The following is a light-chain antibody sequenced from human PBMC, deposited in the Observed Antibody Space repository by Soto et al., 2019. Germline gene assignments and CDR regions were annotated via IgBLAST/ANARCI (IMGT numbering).Light chain of an antibody. V-gene: IGKV1-8*01. Sequence: AIRMTQSPSSFSASTGDRVTITCRASQGISSYLAWYQQKPGKAPKLLIYAASTLQSGVPSRFSGSGSGTDFTLTISCLQSEDFATYYCQQYYSYPPTSGQGTKVEIK. CDR1: QGISSY. J-gene: IGKJ1*01. CDR2: AAS. CDR3: QQYYSYPPT.